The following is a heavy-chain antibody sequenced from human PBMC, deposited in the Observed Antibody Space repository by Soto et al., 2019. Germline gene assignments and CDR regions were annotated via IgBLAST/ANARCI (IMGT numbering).Heavy chain of an antibody. D-gene: IGHD4-17*01. CDR2: ISGSGSST. J-gene: IGHJ6*03. CDR1: GFTFSNYA. Sequence: GGSLRLSCAASGFTFSNYAMSWVRQAPGKGLEWVSAISGSGSSTYYADSVKGRFAISRDNSKNTLYLQMNSLRAEDTALYYCARDPLPYGGHYYYYYYMDVWGKGTTVTVSS. V-gene: IGHV3-23*01. CDR3: ARDPLPYGGHYYYYYYMDV.